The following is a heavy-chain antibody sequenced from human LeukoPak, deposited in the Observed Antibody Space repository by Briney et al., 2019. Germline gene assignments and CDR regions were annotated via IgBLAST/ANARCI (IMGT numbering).Heavy chain of an antibody. D-gene: IGHD2-15*01. CDR1: GGSFRGYY. CDR3: ARARYCSGGSCSIWFDP. J-gene: IGHJ5*02. CDR2: INHSGST. V-gene: IGHV4-34*01. Sequence: SETLSLICAVYGGSFRGYYWSWIRQPPGKGLEWIGEINHSGSTNYNPSLKSRVTISIDTTKNQFSLKLSSVTAADTAVYCCARARYCSGGSCSIWFDPWGQGTLVTVSS.